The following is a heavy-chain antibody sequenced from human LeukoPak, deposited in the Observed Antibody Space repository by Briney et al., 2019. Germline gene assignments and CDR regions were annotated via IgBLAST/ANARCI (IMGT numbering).Heavy chain of an antibody. J-gene: IGHJ4*02. Sequence: ASVKVSCKASGYTFTGYYMHWVRQAPGQGLEWMGWINPNSGGTNYAQKFQGRVTMTRDTSISTAYMELRSLRSDDTAVYYCARDLSEVTGTKFDYWGQGTLVTVSS. D-gene: IGHD1-20*01. V-gene: IGHV1-2*02. CDR1: GYTFTGYY. CDR3: ARDLSEVTGTKFDY. CDR2: INPNSGGT.